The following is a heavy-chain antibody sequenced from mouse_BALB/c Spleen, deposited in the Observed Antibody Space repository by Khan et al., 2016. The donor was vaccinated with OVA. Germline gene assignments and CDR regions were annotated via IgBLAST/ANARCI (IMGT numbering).Heavy chain of an antibody. V-gene: IGHV9-4*02. J-gene: IGHJ4*01. CDR1: GYTFTTAG. Sequence: QIQLVQSGPELKKPGETVRISCKASGYTFTTAGIQWVQKMPGKGLKWIGWINTHSGVPKYAEDFKGRFAFSLETSASTAYLQINNLKNEDTATYFCARPPYFSYVMAYWGQGTSVTVSS. CDR2: INTHSGVP. D-gene: IGHD2-10*01. CDR3: ARPPYFSYVMAY.